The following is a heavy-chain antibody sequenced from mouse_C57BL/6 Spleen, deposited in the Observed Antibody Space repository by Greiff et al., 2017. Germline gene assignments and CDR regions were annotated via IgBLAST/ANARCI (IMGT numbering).Heavy chain of an antibody. V-gene: IGHV1-26*01. CDR3: ASGGIYYDYDAWFAY. J-gene: IGHJ3*01. CDR2: INPNNGGT. CDR1: GYTFTDYY. Sequence: EVQLQQSGPELVKPGASVKISCKASGYTFTDYYMNWVKQSHGKSLEWIGDINPNNGGTSYNQKFKGKATLTVDKSSSTAYMELRSLTSEDSAVYYCASGGIYYDYDAWFAYWGQGTLVTVSA. D-gene: IGHD2-4*01.